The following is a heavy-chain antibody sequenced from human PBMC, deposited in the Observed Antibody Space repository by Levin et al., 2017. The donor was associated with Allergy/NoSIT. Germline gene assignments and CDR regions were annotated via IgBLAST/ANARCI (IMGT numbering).Heavy chain of an antibody. CDR3: AKDLRGIFDY. CDR2: ISGSGGST. J-gene: IGHJ4*02. Sequence: GESLKISCAASGFTFSSYAMSWVRQAPGKGLEWVSAISGSGGSTYYADSVKGRFTISRDNSKNTLYLQMNSLRAEDTAVYYCAKDLRGIFDYWGQGTLVTVSS. CDR1: GFTFSSYA. V-gene: IGHV3-23*01.